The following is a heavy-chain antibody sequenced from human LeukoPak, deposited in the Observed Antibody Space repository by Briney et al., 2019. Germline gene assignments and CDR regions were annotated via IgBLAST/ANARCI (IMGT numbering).Heavy chain of an antibody. CDR1: GGSISSYY. D-gene: IGHD5-24*01. CDR2: THYSGSV. CDR3: ARDSSDGYNNFDS. J-gene: IGHJ4*02. Sequence: PSETLSLTCTVSGGSISSYYWSWIRQPPGKRLEWIGYTHYSGSVNYNPSLKSRLTISVDTSKNQFSLKLSSVTAADTAVYYCARDSSDGYNNFDSWGQGTLVTVSS. V-gene: IGHV4-59*01.